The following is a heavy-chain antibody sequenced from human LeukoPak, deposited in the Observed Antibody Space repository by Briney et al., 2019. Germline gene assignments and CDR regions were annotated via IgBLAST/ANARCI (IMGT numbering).Heavy chain of an antibody. V-gene: IGHV4-59*08. J-gene: IGHJ6*02. Sequence: PSETLSLTCTVSGGSISSYYWSWIWQPPGKGLEWIGYIYYSGSTNYNPSLKSRVTISVDTSKNQFSLKLSSVTAADTAVYYCAIGTVTTSALYHYYGMDVWGQGTTVTVSS. CDR2: IYYSGST. CDR1: GGSISSYY. CDR3: AIGTVTTSALYHYYGMDV. D-gene: IGHD4-17*01.